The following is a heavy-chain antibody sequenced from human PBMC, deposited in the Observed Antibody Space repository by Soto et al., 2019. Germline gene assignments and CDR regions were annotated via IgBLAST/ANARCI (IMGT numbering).Heavy chain of an antibody. CDR1: GFNFKKFA. CDR3: AKADGQQWLIPHLDN. D-gene: IGHD6-19*01. CDR2: ISCCGGSA. Sequence: GGSLRLSCVASGFNFKKFAMAWVRQAAGEGLEWVSGISCCGGSASYADSVKGRFSIARDDSKNTVSLQLNSLRVEDTAQYYCAKADGQQWLIPHLDNWGQGTLVTVS. V-gene: IGHV3-23*01. J-gene: IGHJ4*02.